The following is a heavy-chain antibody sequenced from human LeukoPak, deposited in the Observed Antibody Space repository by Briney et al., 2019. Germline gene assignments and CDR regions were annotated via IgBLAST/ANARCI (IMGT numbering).Heavy chain of an antibody. D-gene: IGHD6-13*01. J-gene: IGHJ3*02. Sequence: PGGSLRLSCAASGFTFSSYAMSWVRQAPGKGLEWVSVISGSGGSTYYADSVKGRFTISRDNSKNTLYLQMNSLRAEDTAVYYCAKDRVSIAAADPYKPDAFDIWGQGTMVTVSS. CDR1: GFTFSSYA. CDR3: AKDRVSIAAADPYKPDAFDI. V-gene: IGHV3-23*01. CDR2: ISGSGGST.